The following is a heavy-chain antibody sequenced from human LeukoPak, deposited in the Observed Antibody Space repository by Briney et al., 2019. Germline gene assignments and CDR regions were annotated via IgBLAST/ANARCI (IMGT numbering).Heavy chain of an antibody. CDR1: GYSFTSYW. CDR2: IYPGDSDT. V-gene: IGHV5-51*01. J-gene: IGHJ4*02. Sequence: GESLKISCKGSGYSFTSYWIGWVRQMPGKGLEWMGIIYPGDSDTRYSPSFQGQVTISADKSISTAYLQWSSLKASDTAVYYCASATNWDSAHFDYWGQGTLVTVSS. D-gene: IGHD7-27*01. CDR3: ASATNWDSAHFDY.